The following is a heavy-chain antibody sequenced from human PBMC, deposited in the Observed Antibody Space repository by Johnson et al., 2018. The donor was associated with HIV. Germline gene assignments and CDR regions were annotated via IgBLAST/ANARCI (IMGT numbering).Heavy chain of an antibody. CDR3: ARKVVVVAAAAGDAFDI. CDR2: LSSHEGST. V-gene: IGHV3-64*01. D-gene: IGHD2-15*01. Sequence: MQLVESGGGLVQPGGSLRLSCAASGFTFSSYAMHWVRQAPGKGLEYVSALSSHEGSTYYANSGKGRLTISRDNSKNTLYLQMNSLRAEDTAVYYCARKVVVVAAAAGDAFDIWCQGTMVTVSS. CDR1: GFTFSSYA. J-gene: IGHJ3*02.